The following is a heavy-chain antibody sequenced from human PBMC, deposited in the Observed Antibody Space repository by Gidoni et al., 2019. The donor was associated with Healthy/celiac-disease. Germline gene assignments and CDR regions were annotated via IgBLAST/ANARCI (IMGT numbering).Heavy chain of an antibody. V-gene: IGHV3-21*01. D-gene: IGHD6-19*01. J-gene: IGHJ4*02. CDR1: GFTFSSYS. Sequence: EVQLVESGGGLVKPGGSLSLSCAASGFTFSSYSMNWVRQAPGKGLEWVSSISSSSSYIYYADSVKGRFTISRDNAKNSLYLQMNSLRAEDMAVYYCARGGVAVAGNDYWGQGTLVTVSS. CDR3: ARGGVAVAGNDY. CDR2: ISSSSSYI.